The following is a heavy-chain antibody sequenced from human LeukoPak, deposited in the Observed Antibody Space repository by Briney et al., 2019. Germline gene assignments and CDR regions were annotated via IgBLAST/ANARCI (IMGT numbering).Heavy chain of an antibody. V-gene: IGHV4-34*01. Sequence: SETLSLTCAVYGGSFSGYYWSWIRQPPGKGLEWIGEINHSGSTNYNPSLKGRVTISVDTSKNQFSLKLRSVPAADTAVYYCARTHYGGNEHFQHWGQGTLVTVSS. J-gene: IGHJ1*01. CDR3: ARTHYGGNEHFQH. CDR1: GGSFSGYY. CDR2: INHSGST. D-gene: IGHD4-23*01.